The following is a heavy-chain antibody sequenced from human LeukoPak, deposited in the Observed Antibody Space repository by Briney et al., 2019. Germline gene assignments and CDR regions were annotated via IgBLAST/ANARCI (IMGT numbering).Heavy chain of an antibody. D-gene: IGHD4-23*01. CDR3: AKVLGYGGNSDY. Sequence: PGGSLRLSCAAPGLTFNTYGMHWVRQVPGKGLEWVAVISYDGSNKYYADSVKGRFTISRDNSKNTLYLQMDSLRAEDTAVYYCAKVLGYGGNSDYWGQGTLVTVSS. J-gene: IGHJ4*02. V-gene: IGHV3-30*19. CDR1: GLTFNTYG. CDR2: ISYDGSNK.